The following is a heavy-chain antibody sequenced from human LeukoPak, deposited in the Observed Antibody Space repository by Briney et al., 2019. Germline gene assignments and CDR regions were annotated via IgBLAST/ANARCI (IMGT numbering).Heavy chain of an antibody. Sequence: GGSLRLSCAASGFTVSGNYMSWVRQAPGKGLEWVSVIYSGGSTYYADSVKGRFTISRDNSKNTLYLQMNSLRAEDTAVYYCARGLRYDSSGYYQYYYYYGMDVWGQGTTVTVSS. CDR2: IYSGGST. J-gene: IGHJ6*02. D-gene: IGHD3-22*01. CDR1: GFTVSGNY. CDR3: ARGLRYDSSGYYQYYYYYGMDV. V-gene: IGHV3-66*02.